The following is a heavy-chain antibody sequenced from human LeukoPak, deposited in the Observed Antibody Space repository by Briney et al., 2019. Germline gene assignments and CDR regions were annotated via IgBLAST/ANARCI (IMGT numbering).Heavy chain of an antibody. D-gene: IGHD5-24*01. CDR3: TRVGYIDEGIDY. CDR1: GFPFSSYR. Sequence: PGGSLRLSCVASGFPFSSYRMTWVRQAPGKGLEWVANIKQDGSKKSYVESVKGRFTISRDNAKNSLYLQMNSLRAEDTAIYYCTRVGYIDEGIDYWGQGTLVTVS. J-gene: IGHJ4*02. V-gene: IGHV3-7*04. CDR2: IKQDGSKK.